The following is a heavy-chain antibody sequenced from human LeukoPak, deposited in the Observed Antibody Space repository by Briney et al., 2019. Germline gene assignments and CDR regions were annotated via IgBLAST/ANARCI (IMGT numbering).Heavy chain of an antibody. CDR2: TYYRSTWYN. CDR1: GDSVSSNSVT. J-gene: IGHJ5*02. CDR3: ARRLTQYDCFDP. V-gene: IGHV6-1*01. Sequence: SQTLSLTCAISGDSVSSNSVTWNWIRQSPSRGLEWLGRTYYRSTWYNDYAVSVRGRVTVNPDTSKNQFSLHLNSVAPEDTAVYYCARRLTQYDCFDPWGQGILVTVSS. D-gene: IGHD2-2*01.